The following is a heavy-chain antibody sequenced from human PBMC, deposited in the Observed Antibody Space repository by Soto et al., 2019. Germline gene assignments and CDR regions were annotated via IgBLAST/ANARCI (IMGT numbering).Heavy chain of an antibody. D-gene: IGHD3-10*01. Sequence: LSLAFNVSCGAFTSCCYYFICSLHHPGNGLEWIGYVYYSGRTYYNPSLRSRLTISLYASTNQFSLKLGSVTAADTAVYYCAGSSGYYGSGRSYYYLDSWGQGTMVTVSS. CDR2: VYYSGRT. CDR1: CGAFTSCCYY. J-gene: IGHJ4*02. V-gene: IGHV4-31*03. CDR3: AGSSGYYGSGRSYYYLDS.